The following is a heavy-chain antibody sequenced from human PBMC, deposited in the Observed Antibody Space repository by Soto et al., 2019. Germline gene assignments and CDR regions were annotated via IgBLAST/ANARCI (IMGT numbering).Heavy chain of an antibody. CDR3: ARRYGDYVFYFDY. CDR1: GGSINSYY. J-gene: IGHJ4*02. V-gene: IGHV4-59*08. D-gene: IGHD4-17*01. Sequence: PSETLSLTCSVSGGSINSYYWTWIRQPPGKGLEYIGYIYNSGTTNYNPSLKSRVTISVDTSKKQFSLKLTSVTAADTAVYYCARRYGDYVFYFDYWGQGTLVTVSS. CDR2: IYNSGTT.